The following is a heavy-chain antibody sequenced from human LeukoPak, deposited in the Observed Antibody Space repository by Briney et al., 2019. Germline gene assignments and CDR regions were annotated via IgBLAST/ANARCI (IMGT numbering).Heavy chain of an antibody. D-gene: IGHD2-2*01. V-gene: IGHV4-38-2*02. Sequence: SETLSLTCTVSGYSISSGYYWGWIRQPPGKGLEWIGSIYHSGSTYYNPSLKSRVTISVDTSKNQFSLKLSSVTAADTAVYYCARGGKDIVVVPAAYFDYWGQGTLVTVSS. CDR2: IYHSGST. CDR3: ARGGKDIVVVPAAYFDY. J-gene: IGHJ4*02. CDR1: GYSISSGYY.